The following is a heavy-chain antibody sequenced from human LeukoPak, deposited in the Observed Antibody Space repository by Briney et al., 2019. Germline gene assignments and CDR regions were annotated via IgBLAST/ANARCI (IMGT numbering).Heavy chain of an antibody. CDR2: IYSDNT. V-gene: IGHV3-53*01. D-gene: IGHD4/OR15-4a*01. CDR1: GFTVSTNS. Sequence: GGSLRLSCTVSGFTVSTNSMSWVREAPGKGLEWVSFIYSDNTHYSDSVKGRFTISRDNSKNTLYLQMNSLRAEDTAVYYCARRAGAYSHPYDYWGQGTLVTVSS. J-gene: IGHJ4*02. CDR3: ARRAGAYSHPYDY.